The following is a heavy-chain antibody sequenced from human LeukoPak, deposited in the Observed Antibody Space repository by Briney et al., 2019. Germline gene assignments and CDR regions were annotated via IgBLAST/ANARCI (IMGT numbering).Heavy chain of an antibody. V-gene: IGHV4-59*12. J-gene: IGHJ3*01. D-gene: IGHD2-15*01. CDR1: GGSISSYY. Sequence: SETLSLTCAVSGGSISSYYWSWIRQPPGKGLEWIGYIYYSGSTNYNPSLKSRVTISVDTSKNQFSLKLSSVTAADTAVYYCARLVVAATSDAFDFWGQGTMVTVS. CDR2: IYYSGST. CDR3: ARLVVAATSDAFDF.